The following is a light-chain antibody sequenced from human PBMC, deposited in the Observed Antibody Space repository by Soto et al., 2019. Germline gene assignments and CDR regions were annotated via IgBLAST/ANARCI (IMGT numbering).Light chain of an antibody. J-gene: IGKJ1*01. V-gene: IGKV1-5*03. CDR3: LQHNSYPRT. CDR1: QSISSW. Sequence: DIQMTQSPSTLSASLVDRVTITCRASQSISSWLAWYRQKPGKAPKLLIYKASTLKSGVPSRFSGSGSGTDFSLTISSLQPEDSATYFCLQHNSYPRTFGQGTKVDIK. CDR2: KAS.